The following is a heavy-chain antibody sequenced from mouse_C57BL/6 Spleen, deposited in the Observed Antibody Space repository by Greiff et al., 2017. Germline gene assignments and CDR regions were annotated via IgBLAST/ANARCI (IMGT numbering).Heavy chain of an antibody. Sequence: QVQLQQSGAELVKPGASVKMSCKASGYTFTSYWITWVKQRPGQGLAWIGDIYPGSGSTNYNEKFKSKATLTVDTSSSTAYMQLSSLTSEDSAVYYCARNDYDGAWFAYWGQGTLVTVSA. CDR3: ARNDYDGAWFAY. CDR2: IYPGSGST. D-gene: IGHD2-4*01. CDR1: GYTFTSYW. J-gene: IGHJ3*01. V-gene: IGHV1-55*01.